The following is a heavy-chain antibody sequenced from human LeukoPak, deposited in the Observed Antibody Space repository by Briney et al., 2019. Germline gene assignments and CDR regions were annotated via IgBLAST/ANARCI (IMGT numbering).Heavy chain of an antibody. V-gene: IGHV1-69*06. CDR1: GGTFSSYA. J-gene: IGHJ4*02. Sequence: GASVKVSCKASGGTFSSYAISWVRQVPGQGLEWMGGIIPIFGTANYAQKFQGRVTITADKSTSTAYMELSSLRSEDTAVYYCARAKVNDILTGYSFLFDYWGQGTLVTVSS. CDR3: ARAKVNDILTGYSFLFDY. CDR2: IIPIFGTA. D-gene: IGHD3-9*01.